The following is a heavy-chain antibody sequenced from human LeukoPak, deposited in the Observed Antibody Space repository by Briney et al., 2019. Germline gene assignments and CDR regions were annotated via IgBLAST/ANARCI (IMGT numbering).Heavy chain of an antibody. CDR1: GYTFTSYG. J-gene: IGHJ4*02. CDR2: ISAYNGNT. Sequence: GASVKVSCKASGYTFTSYGISWVRQAPGQGLEWVGWISAYNGNTNYAQKLQGRVTMTTDTSTSTAYMELRSLRSDDTAVYYCARDGGGVGALSPDYWGQGTLVTVSS. V-gene: IGHV1-18*01. D-gene: IGHD1-26*01. CDR3: ARDGGGVGALSPDY.